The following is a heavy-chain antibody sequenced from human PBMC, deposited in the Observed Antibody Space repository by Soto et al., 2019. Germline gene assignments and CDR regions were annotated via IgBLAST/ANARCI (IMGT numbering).Heavy chain of an antibody. CDR1: GFTFSSYG. V-gene: IGHV3-30*18. Sequence: QVRLVESGGGVVQPGRSLRLSCAASGFTFSSYGMHWVRQAPGKGLEWVAVISYDGSNKYYADSVKGRFTISRDNSKNTLYLQMNSLRAEDTAVYYCAKRGGYSSGWYGGWYYYGMDVWGQGTTVTVSS. CDR2: ISYDGSNK. CDR3: AKRGGYSSGWYGGWYYYGMDV. D-gene: IGHD6-19*01. J-gene: IGHJ6*02.